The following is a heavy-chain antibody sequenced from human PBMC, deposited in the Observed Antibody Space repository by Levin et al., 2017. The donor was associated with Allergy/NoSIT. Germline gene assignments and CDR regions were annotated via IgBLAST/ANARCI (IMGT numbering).Heavy chain of an antibody. D-gene: IGHD6-13*01. CDR2: ISSSSSYI. Sequence: MPGGSLRLSCAASGFTFSSYSMNWVRQAPGKGLEWVSSISSSSSYIYYADSVKGRFTISRDNAKNSLYLQMNSLRAEDTAVYYCARDWEYSSSWGDNWFDPWGQGTLVTVSS. CDR1: GFTFSSYS. CDR3: ARDWEYSSSWGDNWFDP. J-gene: IGHJ5*02. V-gene: IGHV3-21*01.